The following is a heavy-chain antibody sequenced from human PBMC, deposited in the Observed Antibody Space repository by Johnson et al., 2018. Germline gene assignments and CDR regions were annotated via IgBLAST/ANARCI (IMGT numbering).Heavy chain of an antibody. D-gene: IGHD6-13*01. CDR3: ASPYGVSSSYDSDAFDI. V-gene: IGHV1-3*01. J-gene: IGHJ3*02. CDR1: GYTFTSYA. CDR2: INAGNGNT. Sequence: QVQLVESGGGLVQPGASVKVSCKASGYTFTSYAMHWVRQAPGQRLEWMGWINAGNGNTKYSQKFQGRVTITRDTSAGTAYMELSSLRSEDTAVYYCASPYGVSSSYDSDAFDIWGQGTMVTVSS.